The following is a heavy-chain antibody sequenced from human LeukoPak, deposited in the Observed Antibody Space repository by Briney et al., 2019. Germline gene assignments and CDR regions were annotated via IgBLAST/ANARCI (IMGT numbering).Heavy chain of an antibody. CDR3: ARDPDDILTGSFDY. CDR2: IKQDGSEK. V-gene: IGHV3-7*01. CDR1: GFTFSSYW. Sequence: GGSLRLSCAASGFTFSSYWMSWVRQAPGKGLEWVANIKQDGSEKYYVDSVKGRFTISRDNAKNSLYLQMNSLRAEDTAVYYCARDPDDILTGSFDYWGQGTLVTVSS. J-gene: IGHJ4*02. D-gene: IGHD3-9*01.